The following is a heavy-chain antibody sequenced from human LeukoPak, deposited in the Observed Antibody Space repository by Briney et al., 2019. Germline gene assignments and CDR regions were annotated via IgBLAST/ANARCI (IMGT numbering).Heavy chain of an antibody. V-gene: IGHV4-38-2*02. CDR1: GYSISSGYF. J-gene: IGHJ2*01. CDR2: IYHSGST. D-gene: IGHD3-10*01. Sequence: SETLSLTCAVSGYSISSGYFWGWIRQPPGKGLEWIGFIYHSGSTYYNPSLKSRVTISVDTSKNQFSLKLSSVTAADTAVYYCARDRGYYGSGSYTRYFDLWGRGTLVTVSS. CDR3: ARDRGYYGSGSYTRYFDL.